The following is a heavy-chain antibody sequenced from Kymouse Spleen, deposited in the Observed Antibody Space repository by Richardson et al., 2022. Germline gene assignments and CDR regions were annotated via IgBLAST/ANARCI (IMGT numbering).Heavy chain of an antibody. V-gene: IGHV3-30*18. Sequence: QVQLVESGGGVVQPGRSLRLSCAASGFTFSSYGMHWVRQAPGKGLEWVAVISYDGSNKYYADSVKGRFTISRDNSKNTLYLQMNSLRAEDTAVYYCAKEGYSSSSVDYWGQGTLVTVSS. CDR1: GFTFSSYG. J-gene: IGHJ4*02. CDR3: AKEGYSSSSVDY. D-gene: IGHD6-6*01. CDR2: ISYDGSNK.